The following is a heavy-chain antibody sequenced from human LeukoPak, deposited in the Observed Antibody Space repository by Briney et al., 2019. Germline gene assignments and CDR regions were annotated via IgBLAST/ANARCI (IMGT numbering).Heavy chain of an antibody. CDR1: GFTFSRYA. Sequence: SGGSLRLSCSASGFTFSRYAMYWVRQAPGKGLEYVSAVSGNGGSTYYADSVKGRFTISRDNSKNTLYLQMNSLRAEDTAVYYCAREGGDLRWKNRFDFWGQGTLVTVSS. J-gene: IGHJ4*02. CDR2: VSGNGGST. D-gene: IGHD4-23*01. CDR3: AREGGDLRWKNRFDF. V-gene: IGHV3-64*04.